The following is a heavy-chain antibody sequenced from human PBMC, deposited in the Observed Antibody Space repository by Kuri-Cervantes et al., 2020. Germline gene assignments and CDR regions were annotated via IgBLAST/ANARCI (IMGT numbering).Heavy chain of an antibody. V-gene: IGHV3-33*01. Sequence: GESLKISCAASGFTFSSYGMHWVRQAPGKGLEWVAVIWYDGSNKYCADSVKGRFTISRDNSKNTLYLQMNSLRAEDTAVYYCARDPRPYSGSSYYFDYWGQGTLVTVSS. CDR2: IWYDGSNK. D-gene: IGHD1-26*01. J-gene: IGHJ4*02. CDR3: ARDPRPYSGSSYYFDY. CDR1: GFTFSSYG.